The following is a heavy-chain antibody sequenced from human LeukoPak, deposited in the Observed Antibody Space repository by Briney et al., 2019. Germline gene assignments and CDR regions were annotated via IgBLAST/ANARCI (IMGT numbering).Heavy chain of an antibody. D-gene: IGHD1-1*01. Sequence: PGGSLRLSCAASGFTFDEHDMYWVRQVPGKGLEWVCLISKDGGNKHYADSVKGRFSISRDNNRNSLSLQMNSLRSEDTALHFCAKRSGAPNNFDYWGQGALVTVSS. CDR1: GFTFDEHD. V-gene: IGHV3-43*02. J-gene: IGHJ4*02. CDR3: AKRSGAPNNFDY. CDR2: ISKDGGNK.